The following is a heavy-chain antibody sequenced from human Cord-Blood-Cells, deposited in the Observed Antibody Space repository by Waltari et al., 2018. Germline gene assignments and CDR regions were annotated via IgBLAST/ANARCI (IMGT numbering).Heavy chain of an antibody. CDR2: ISGSGGST. V-gene: IGHV3-23*01. CDR1: GFTFSSYA. Sequence: EVQLLESGGGLVQPGGSLRLSCAASGFTFSSYAMSWVRQAPGKGLEWVSAISGSGGSTYYADSVKGRFAISRDNSKNTLYLQMNSLRAEDTAVYYCAKDLGYGGNSDYWGQGTLVTVSS. CDR3: AKDLGYGGNSDY. J-gene: IGHJ4*02. D-gene: IGHD4-17*01.